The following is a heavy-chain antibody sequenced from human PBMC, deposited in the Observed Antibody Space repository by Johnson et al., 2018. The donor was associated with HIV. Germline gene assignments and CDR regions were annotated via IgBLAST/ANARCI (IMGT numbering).Heavy chain of an antibody. CDR1: GFTFSSYA. CDR3: AKDGDDGDEADGTKGAFDI. Sequence: QVQLVESGGGVVQPGRSLRLSCAASGFTFSSYAMHWVRQAPGKGLAWVAVISYDGSNKYYADSVKGRFTISRDNSKNTLYLQMNSLRVEDTALYYCAKDGDDGDEADGTKGAFDIWGQGTMVTVSS. J-gene: IGHJ3*02. V-gene: IGHV3-30-3*01. D-gene: IGHD2-2*01. CDR2: ISYDGSNK.